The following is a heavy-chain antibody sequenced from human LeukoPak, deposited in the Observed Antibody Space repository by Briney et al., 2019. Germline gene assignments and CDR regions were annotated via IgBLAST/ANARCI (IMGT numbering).Heavy chain of an antibody. D-gene: IGHD2-15*01. CDR3: ASTLRFDY. J-gene: IGHJ4*02. V-gene: IGHV4-59*01. CDR2: IYYSGST. CDR1: GGSISSYY. Sequence: SETLSLTCPVSGGSISSYYWSWIRQPPGKGLEWIGYIYYSGSTNYNPSLKSRVTISVDTSKNQYSLKLSSVTAADTAVYYCASTLRFDYWGQGTLVTVSS.